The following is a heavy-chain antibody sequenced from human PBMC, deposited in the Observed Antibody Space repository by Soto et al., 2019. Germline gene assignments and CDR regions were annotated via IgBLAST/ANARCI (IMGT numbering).Heavy chain of an antibody. D-gene: IGHD3-10*01. V-gene: IGHV1-69*13. CDR2: IIPIFGTA. J-gene: IGHJ6*02. Sequence: SVKVSFKASGGTFRSYAIGWLRQAPGQGLEWMGGIIPIFGTANYARKFQGRVTITADESTSTAYMELSSLRSEDTAVYYCARDMTMVRSMDVWGQGTTVTVSS. CDR3: ARDMTMVRSMDV. CDR1: GGTFRSYA.